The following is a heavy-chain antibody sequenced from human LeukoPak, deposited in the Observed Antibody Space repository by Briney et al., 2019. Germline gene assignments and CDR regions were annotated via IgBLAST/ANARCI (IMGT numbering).Heavy chain of an antibody. J-gene: IGHJ4*02. CDR3: TRDRGLRYFDWLLFDY. Sequence: GGSLRLSCTAPGFTFGDYAMSWFRQAPGKGLEWVGFIRSKAYGGTTEYAASVKGRFTISRDDSKSIAYLQMNSLKTEDTAVYFCTRDRGLRYFDWLLFDYWGQGTLVTVSS. CDR1: GFTFGDYA. CDR2: IRSKAYGGTT. V-gene: IGHV3-49*03. D-gene: IGHD3-9*01.